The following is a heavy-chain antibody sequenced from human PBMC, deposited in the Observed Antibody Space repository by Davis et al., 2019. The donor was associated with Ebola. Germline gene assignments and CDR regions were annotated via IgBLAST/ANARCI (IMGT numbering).Heavy chain of an antibody. V-gene: IGHV3-15*01. Sequence: GESLKISCAASGFTFSNAWMSWVRQAPGKGLEWVGRIKTKVDGGTADYAAPVKGRFTISRDDSKNTLYLQMNSLKTEDTAVYYCTTDPGITITFGGVVHYYGMDVWGQGTTVTVSS. CDR1: GFTFSNAW. CDR2: IKTKVDGGTA. J-gene: IGHJ6*02. CDR3: TTDPGITITFGGVVHYYGMDV. D-gene: IGHD3-16*01.